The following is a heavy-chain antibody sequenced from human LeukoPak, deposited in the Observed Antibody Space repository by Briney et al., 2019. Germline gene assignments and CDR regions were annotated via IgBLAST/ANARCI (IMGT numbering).Heavy chain of an antibody. J-gene: IGHJ4*02. Sequence: SVKVSCKASGFTFTSSAVQWVRQARGQRLEWIGWIVVGSGNTNYAQKFQERVTITRDMSTSTAYMELSSLRSEDTAVYYCAASPDYYDSSGYSYYFDYCGQGTLVTVSS. CDR3: AASPDYYDSSGYSYYFDY. D-gene: IGHD3-22*01. CDR2: IVVGSGNT. CDR1: GFTFTSSA. V-gene: IGHV1-58*01.